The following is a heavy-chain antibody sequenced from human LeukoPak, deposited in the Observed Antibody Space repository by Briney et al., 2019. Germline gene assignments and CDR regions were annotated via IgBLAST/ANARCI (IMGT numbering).Heavy chain of an antibody. J-gene: IGHJ3*02. Sequence: SSETLSLTCTVSGASITSYYWSWIRQPPGKGLERIGYSHYSENSRYNPSLKSRLTISVDTSENQFSLKLTSVTAADTAVYYCARMGTTFDGFDIWSQGTLVTVS. CDR1: GASITSYY. D-gene: IGHD1-7*01. V-gene: IGHV4-59*01. CDR2: SHYSENS. CDR3: ARMGTTFDGFDI.